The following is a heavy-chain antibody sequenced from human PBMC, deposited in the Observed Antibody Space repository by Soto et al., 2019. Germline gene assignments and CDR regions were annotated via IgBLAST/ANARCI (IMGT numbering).Heavy chain of an antibody. CDR2: ISYDGSNK. Sequence: LGGSLRLSCAASGFTFSSYGMHWVRQAPGKGLEWVAVISYDGSNKYYADSVKGRFTISRDNSKNTLYLQMNSLRAEDTAVYYCAKPDYDSSGYSSWFDPWGQGTLVTVSS. D-gene: IGHD3-22*01. CDR1: GFTFSSYG. J-gene: IGHJ5*02. CDR3: AKPDYDSSGYSSWFDP. V-gene: IGHV3-30*18.